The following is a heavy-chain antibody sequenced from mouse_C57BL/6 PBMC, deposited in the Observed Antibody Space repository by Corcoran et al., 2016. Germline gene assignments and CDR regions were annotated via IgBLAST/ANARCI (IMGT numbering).Heavy chain of an antibody. V-gene: IGHV3-6*01. D-gene: IGHD1-1*01. CDR3: ARDDYYGSRSWYFDV. CDR1: GYSITSGYY. J-gene: IGHJ1*03. Sequence: DVQLQESGPGLVKPSQSLSLTCSVTGYSITSGYYWNWIRQFPGNKLEWMGYISYDGSNNYNPSLKNRISITRDTSKNQFFLKLNSVTTEDTATYYCARDDYYGSRSWYFDVWGTGTTVTVSS. CDR2: ISYDGSN.